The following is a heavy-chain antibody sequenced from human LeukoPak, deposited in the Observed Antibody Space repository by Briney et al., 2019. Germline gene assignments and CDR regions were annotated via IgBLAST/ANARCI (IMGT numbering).Heavy chain of an antibody. D-gene: IGHD6-19*01. V-gene: IGHV1-46*01. Sequence: ASVKVSCKASGYTFTSYYMHWVRQAPGQGLEWMGIINPSGGSTSYAQKLQGRVTMTRDTSTSTVYMELSSLRSEDTAVYYCARRAVAGDLDYWGQGTLVTVSS. CDR3: ARRAVAGDLDY. CDR2: INPSGGST. J-gene: IGHJ4*02. CDR1: GYTFTSYY.